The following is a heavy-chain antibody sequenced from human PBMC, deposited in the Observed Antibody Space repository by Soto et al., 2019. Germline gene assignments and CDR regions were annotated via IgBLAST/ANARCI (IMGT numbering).Heavy chain of an antibody. Sequence: SSKDCRGGFESNSRSSLCQAPGQGLEWMGGIIPIFGTANYAQKFQGRVTITADESTSTAYMELSSLRSEDTAVYYCAKRGGVRSYFDYWGQGTLVTVSS. CDR3: AKRGGVRSYFDY. V-gene: IGHV1-69*01. D-gene: IGHD1-1*01. J-gene: IGHJ4*02. CDR2: IIPIFGTA. CDR1: RGGFESNS.